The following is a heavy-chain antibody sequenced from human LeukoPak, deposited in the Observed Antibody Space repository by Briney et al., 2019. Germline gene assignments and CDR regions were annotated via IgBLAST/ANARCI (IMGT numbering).Heavy chain of an antibody. Sequence: GASVKVSCKVSGYSVMELSMHWVRQAPGKGLEWMGGFDPEDGETIYAQKFQGRVTMTEDTSTDTAYMELSSLRSEDTAVYYCATPGPDWGDAFDIWGQGTMVTV. CDR2: FDPEDGET. V-gene: IGHV1-24*01. CDR1: GYSVMELS. D-gene: IGHD3/OR15-3a*01. J-gene: IGHJ3*02. CDR3: ATPGPDWGDAFDI.